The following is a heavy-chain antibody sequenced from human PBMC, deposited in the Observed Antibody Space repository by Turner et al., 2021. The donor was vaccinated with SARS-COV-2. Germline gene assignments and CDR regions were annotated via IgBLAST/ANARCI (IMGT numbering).Heavy chain of an antibody. CDR2: FYKIGNT. CDR3: ARHQGSGSGYDHGMNV. Sequence: QVQLQESGPGLVTPSETLSLTCTVSGGSISSKSWCWIRQSPGRGLEWIGYFYKIGNTDYNPSLRSRVTISVDTSKNQLSLNLISVTAADTAVYYCARHQGSGSGYDHGMNVWGQGTAVIVSS. J-gene: IGHJ6*02. CDR1: GGSISSKS. D-gene: IGHD2-15*01. V-gene: IGHV4-59*08.